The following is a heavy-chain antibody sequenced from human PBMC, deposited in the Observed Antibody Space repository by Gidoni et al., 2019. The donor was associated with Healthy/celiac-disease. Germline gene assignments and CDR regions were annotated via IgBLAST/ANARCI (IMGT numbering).Heavy chain of an antibody. CDR3: AKDTSWELLGGTDY. J-gene: IGHJ4*02. CDR1: GFPFRSYA. CDR2: ISGSGGST. D-gene: IGHD1-26*01. Sequence: EVQLVASGGGLLQPGGSLRLSCAASGFPFRSYAMSWVRQAPGKGLEWVSAISGSGGSTYYADSVKGRFTISRDNSKNTLCLQMNSLRAEDTAVYYCAKDTSWELLGGTDYWGQGTRVTVSS. V-gene: IGHV3-23*04.